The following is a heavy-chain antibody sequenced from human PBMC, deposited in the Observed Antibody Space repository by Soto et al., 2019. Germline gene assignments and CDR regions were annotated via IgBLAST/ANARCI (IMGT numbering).Heavy chain of an antibody. CDR3: ARDLTVVVPAATPYYYYYMDV. V-gene: IGHV3-48*01. Sequence: GGSLRLSCAASGFTFSSYSMNWVRQAPGKGLEWVSYISSSSSTIYYADSVKGRFTISRDNAKNSLYLQMNSLRAEDTAVYYCARDLTVVVPAATPYYYYYMDVWGKGTTVTVSS. D-gene: IGHD2-2*01. CDR2: ISSSSSTI. J-gene: IGHJ6*03. CDR1: GFTFSSYS.